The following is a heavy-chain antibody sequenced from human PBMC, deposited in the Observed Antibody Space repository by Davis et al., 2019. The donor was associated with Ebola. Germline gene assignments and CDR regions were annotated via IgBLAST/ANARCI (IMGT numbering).Heavy chain of an antibody. CDR3: ARRVPAAAFDI. CDR1: GGSVSNYY. CDR2: IYYRGST. D-gene: IGHD2-2*01. V-gene: IGHV4-59*02. J-gene: IGHJ3*02. Sequence: MPGGSLRLSCTVSGGSVSNYYWSWIRQPPGKGLEWIGYIYYRGSTNYNPSLKSRVTISVDTSKNQFSLKLSSVTAADTAVYYCARRVPAAAFDIWGQGTMVTVSS.